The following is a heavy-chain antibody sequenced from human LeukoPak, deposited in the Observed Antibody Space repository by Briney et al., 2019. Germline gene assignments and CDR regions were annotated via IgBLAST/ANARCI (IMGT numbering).Heavy chain of an antibody. J-gene: IGHJ4*02. CDR1: GFTFTTHA. CDR2: ISSRGGST. V-gene: IGHV3-23*01. CDR3: ARDWGSGWYFDY. D-gene: IGHD6-19*01. Sequence: GGSLRLSCAASGFTFTTHAMNWVRQAPGKGLEWVSVISSRGGSTYYADSVKGRFTISRDNSKNTLYLQMNSLRVEDTAVYYCARDWGSGWYFDYWGQGTLVTVSS.